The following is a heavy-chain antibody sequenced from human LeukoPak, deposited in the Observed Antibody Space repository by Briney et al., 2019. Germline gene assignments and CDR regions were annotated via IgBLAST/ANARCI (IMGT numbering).Heavy chain of an antibody. D-gene: IGHD3-22*01. Sequence: GRSLRLSCAASGFTFSSYGMHWVRLAPGKGLEWVAVIWYDGSNKYYADSVKGRFTISRDNSENTLYLQMNSLRAEDTAVYYCARDSRDYYDAFDYWGQGTLVTVSS. CDR2: IWYDGSNK. CDR3: ARDSRDYYDAFDY. V-gene: IGHV3-33*01. CDR1: GFTFSSYG. J-gene: IGHJ4*02.